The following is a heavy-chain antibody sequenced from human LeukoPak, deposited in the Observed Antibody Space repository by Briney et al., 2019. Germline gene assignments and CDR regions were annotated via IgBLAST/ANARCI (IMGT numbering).Heavy chain of an antibody. Sequence: GGSLRLSCAASEFTFINYAMNWVRQAPGKGLEWFALISYDGNNDYYADSVKGRFIISRDNAKNTLYLQMNSLRAEDTAVYYCANIGAPHAFDIWGQGTMVTVSS. V-gene: IGHV3-30-3*01. CDR3: ANIGAPHAFDI. CDR2: ISYDGNND. J-gene: IGHJ3*02. CDR1: EFTFINYA. D-gene: IGHD2-15*01.